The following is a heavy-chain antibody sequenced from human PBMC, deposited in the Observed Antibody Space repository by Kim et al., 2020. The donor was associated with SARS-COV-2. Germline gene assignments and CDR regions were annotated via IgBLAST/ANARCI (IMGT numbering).Heavy chain of an antibody. CDR3: ARESNWFDP. Sequence: SETLSLTCAVSGGSISSGGYSWSWIRQPPGKGLEWIGYIYHSGSTYYNPSLKSRVTISVDRSKNQFSLKLSSVTAADTAVYYCARESNWFDPWGQGTLVT. J-gene: IGHJ5*02. CDR1: GGSISSGGYS. CDR2: IYHSGST. V-gene: IGHV4-30-2*01.